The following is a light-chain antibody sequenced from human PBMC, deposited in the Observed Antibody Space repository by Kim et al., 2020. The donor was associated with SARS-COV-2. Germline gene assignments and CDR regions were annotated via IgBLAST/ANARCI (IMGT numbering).Light chain of an antibody. J-gene: IGLJ3*02. CDR1: NIGSKS. CDR2: YDS. Sequence: SYELTQPPSVSVAPGKTARITCGGNNIGSKSVHWYQQKPGQAPVLVIYYDSDRPSGIPERFSGSNSGNTATLTISRVEAGDEVDYYCQVWDSSSDHWVFGGGTKLTVL. CDR3: QVWDSSSDHWV. V-gene: IGLV3-21*04.